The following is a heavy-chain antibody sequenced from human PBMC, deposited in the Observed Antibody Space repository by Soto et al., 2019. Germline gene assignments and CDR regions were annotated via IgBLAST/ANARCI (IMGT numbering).Heavy chain of an antibody. CDR3: AKGARDVDS. J-gene: IGHJ4*02. CDR2: ISSSGST. D-gene: IGHD5-12*01. CDR1: GFTFSSQT. V-gene: IGHV3-23*01. Sequence: EVQLLESGGGLVQPGGSLRLSCAASGFTFSSQTMSWVRQAPGKGLEWVSVISSSGSTSYTDSVEGRFTISKDSSKNTRYLQLNSLRVEDTAVYDCAKGARDVDSWGQGTLVTVSS.